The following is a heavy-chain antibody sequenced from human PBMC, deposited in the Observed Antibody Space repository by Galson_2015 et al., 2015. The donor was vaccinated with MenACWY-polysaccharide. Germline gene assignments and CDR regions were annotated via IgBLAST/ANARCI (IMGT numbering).Heavy chain of an antibody. CDR1: GGSISSYY. CDR3: ARAIAVAGQRRDFDL. D-gene: IGHD6-19*01. J-gene: IGHJ2*01. CDR2: INYSGST. V-gene: IGHV4-59*01. Sequence: ATLSLTCTVSGGSISSYYWNWIRQPPGKGLEWVGYINYSGSTNHNPSLKSRVTMSVDTSKNQFSLNLTSVTDADTAVYYCARAIAVAGQRRDFDLWGRGTLVTVSS.